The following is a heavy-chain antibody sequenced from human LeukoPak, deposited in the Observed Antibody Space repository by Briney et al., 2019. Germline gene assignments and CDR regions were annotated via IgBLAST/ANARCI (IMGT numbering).Heavy chain of an antibody. D-gene: IGHD5-24*01. CDR2: IYYSGST. CDR1: GGPISSSSYY. Sequence: SETLSLTCTVSGGPISSSSYYWGWIRQPPGKGLEWIGSIYYSGSTYYNPSLKSRVTISVDTSKNQFSLKLSSVTAADTAVYYCARLGDGYLFDYWGQGTLVTVSS. V-gene: IGHV4-39*01. CDR3: ARLGDGYLFDY. J-gene: IGHJ4*02.